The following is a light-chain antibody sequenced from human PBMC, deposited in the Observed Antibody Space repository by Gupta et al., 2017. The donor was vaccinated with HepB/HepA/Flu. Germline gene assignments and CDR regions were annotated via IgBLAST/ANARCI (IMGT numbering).Light chain of an antibody. CDR2: DDS. CDR3: QVWDSSSDHNVV. J-gene: IGLJ2*01. Sequence: SYVLTQPPSVSVAPGKTARTTCGGNNIGSKSVHWYQQKPGQAPVLVVYDDSDRPSGIPERFSGSNSGNTATLTISRVEAGDEADYYCQVWDSSSDHNVVFGGGTKLTVL. V-gene: IGLV3-21*03. CDR1: NIGSKS.